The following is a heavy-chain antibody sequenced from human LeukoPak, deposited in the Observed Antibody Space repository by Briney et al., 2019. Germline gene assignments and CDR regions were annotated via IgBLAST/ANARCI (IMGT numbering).Heavy chain of an antibody. Sequence: GGSLRLSCAASGFTFSSYAMSWVRQAPGKGLEWVSAISGSGGSTYYADSVKGRFTISRDNSKNTLYLQMNSLRAEDTAVYYCAKDFYGSGSYSSFDYWGQGTLVTVPS. CDR1: GFTFSSYA. D-gene: IGHD3-10*01. V-gene: IGHV3-23*01. CDR2: ISGSGGST. J-gene: IGHJ4*02. CDR3: AKDFYGSGSYSSFDY.